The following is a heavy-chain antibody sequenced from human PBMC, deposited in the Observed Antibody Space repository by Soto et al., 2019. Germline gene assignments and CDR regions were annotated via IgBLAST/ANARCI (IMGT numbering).Heavy chain of an antibody. Sequence: GGSLRLSCAASGFTFSSYGMHWVRQAPGKGLEWVAVIWYDGSNKYYADSVKGRFTISRDNSKNTLYLQMNSLRAEDTAVYYCARGLGYCSGGSCYGEPHLDYWGQGT. J-gene: IGHJ4*02. CDR1: GFTFSSYG. D-gene: IGHD2-15*01. V-gene: IGHV3-33*01. CDR2: IWYDGSNK. CDR3: ARGLGYCSGGSCYGEPHLDY.